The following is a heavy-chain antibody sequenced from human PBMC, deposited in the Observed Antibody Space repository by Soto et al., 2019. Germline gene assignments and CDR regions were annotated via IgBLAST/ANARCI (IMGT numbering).Heavy chain of an antibody. Sequence: ASVKVSCQTSGYTFTNYYMHWVRQAPGQGLEWMGIINPSGGSTIYAQKFQGRVTMTRDTSTSTVNMELSSLRSEDTAVYYCARVVDTAMGSNWFDPWGQGTLVTVSS. V-gene: IGHV1-46*01. CDR1: GYTFTNYY. CDR2: INPSGGST. CDR3: ARVVDTAMGSNWFDP. D-gene: IGHD5-18*01. J-gene: IGHJ5*02.